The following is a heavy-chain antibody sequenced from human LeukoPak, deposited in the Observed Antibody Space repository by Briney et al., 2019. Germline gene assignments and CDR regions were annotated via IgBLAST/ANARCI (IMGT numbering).Heavy chain of an antibody. V-gene: IGHV3-73*01. CDR3: SNLSGSYYYTPF. J-gene: IGHJ4*02. D-gene: IGHD1-26*01. CDR1: GCTFSGSG. Sequence: GSLRLSCAAPGCTFSGSGMHWVRQASGKGLEWVGGIRSKAKSYATAYAASVTGRLTISRDDSKNTAYLQMTSLDTEDKDVSYCSNLSGSYYYTPFWGQGTLVTVSS. CDR2: IRSKAKSYAT.